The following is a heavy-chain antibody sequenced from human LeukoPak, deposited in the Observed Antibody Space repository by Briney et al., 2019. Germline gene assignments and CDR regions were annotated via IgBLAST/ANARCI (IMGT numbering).Heavy chain of an antibody. Sequence: GESLKISCKGSGSSFTSYWIGWVRQLPGKGLEWMGIIYPGDSDTRYSPSFQGQVTISADKSISTAYLQWSSLKASDTAMYYCARHTSNDSSGYWPLDYWGQGTLVTVSS. J-gene: IGHJ4*02. CDR2: IYPGDSDT. CDR3: ARHTSNDSSGYWPLDY. V-gene: IGHV5-51*01. CDR1: GSSFTSYW. D-gene: IGHD3-22*01.